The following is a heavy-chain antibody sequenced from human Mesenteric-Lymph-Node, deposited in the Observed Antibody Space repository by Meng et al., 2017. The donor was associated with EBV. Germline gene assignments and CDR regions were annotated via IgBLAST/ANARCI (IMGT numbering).Heavy chain of an antibody. CDR3: ARERDYGGNFYYFDY. Sequence: QFFLVQSGAVLKKPXXXXKVXXQXSGYIFSSYGIGWVRQAPGQGLEWMGWISGYNGHTKYAQKFQGRLTMTTDTSTNTAYMELRSLKSDDTAVYYCARERDYGGNFYYFDYWGQGTLVTVSS. J-gene: IGHJ4*02. V-gene: IGHV1-18*01. CDR1: GYIFSSYG. CDR2: ISGYNGHT. D-gene: IGHD4-23*01.